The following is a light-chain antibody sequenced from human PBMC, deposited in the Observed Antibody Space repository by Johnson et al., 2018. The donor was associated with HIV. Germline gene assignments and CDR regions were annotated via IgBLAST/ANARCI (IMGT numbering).Light chain of an antibody. CDR2: KNN. CDR3: GTWDSSLSSGGV. CDR1: SSNIGNNY. Sequence: QSVLTQPPSVSAAPGQKVTISCSGSSSNIGNNYVSWYQILPGTAPKLLIYKNNQRPSGIPDRFSGSKYDTSATMGITGRQTGGAAAYYCGTWDSSLSSGGVFGTGTKVTVL. V-gene: IGLV1-51*02. J-gene: IGLJ1*01.